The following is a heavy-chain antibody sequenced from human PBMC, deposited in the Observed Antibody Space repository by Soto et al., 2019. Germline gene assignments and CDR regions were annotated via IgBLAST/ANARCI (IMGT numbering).Heavy chain of an antibody. CDR1: GFTFSSYA. CDR3: ANSRASDNAFDI. Sequence: GGSLRLSCAASGFTFSSYAMSWVRQAPGKGLEWVSAISGSGGSTYYADSVKGRFTISRDNSKNTLYLQMNSLRAEDTAVYYCANSRASDNAFDIWGQGTMVTVSS. J-gene: IGHJ3*02. D-gene: IGHD6-13*01. V-gene: IGHV3-23*01. CDR2: ISGSGGST.